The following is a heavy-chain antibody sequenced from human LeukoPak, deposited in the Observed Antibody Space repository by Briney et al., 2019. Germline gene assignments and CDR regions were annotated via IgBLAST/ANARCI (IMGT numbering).Heavy chain of an antibody. J-gene: IGHJ4*02. CDR2: IFPSGGEI. Sequence: GGSLRLSCAASGFTFSTFAMLWVRQPPGKGLEWVSSIFPSGGEIHYADSVKGRFTISRDNSKNTLYLQMNSLRAEDTAVYYCAKVGVTYGDYGFDYWGQGTLVTVSS. CDR1: GFTFSTFA. V-gene: IGHV3-23*01. D-gene: IGHD4-17*01. CDR3: AKVGVTYGDYGFDY.